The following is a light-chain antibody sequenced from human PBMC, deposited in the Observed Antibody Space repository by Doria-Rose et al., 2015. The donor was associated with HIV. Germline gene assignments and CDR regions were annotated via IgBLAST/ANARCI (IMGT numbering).Light chain of an antibody. Sequence: QSVLTQPPSVSGAPGQRVAISCTGSSSNIGAGFDVNWYQQSPRTAPKLLIHGNTNRPSGVPDRFSGSKSGTSASLAISGLRAKDEADYYCQSYDSRLSVYVFGTGTKVTVL. CDR2: GNT. CDR1: SSNIGAGFD. J-gene: IGLJ1*01. V-gene: IGLV1-40*01. CDR3: QSYDSRLSVYV.